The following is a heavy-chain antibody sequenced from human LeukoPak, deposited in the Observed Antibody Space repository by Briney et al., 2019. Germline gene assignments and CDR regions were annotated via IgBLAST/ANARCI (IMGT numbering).Heavy chain of an antibody. CDR3: ARDIQYEAAAGNDFDY. J-gene: IGHJ4*02. CDR2: ISYDGSNK. CDR1: GFTSSSYA. Sequence: GGSLRLSCAASGFTSSSYAMHWVLQAPGKGLEWVAVISYDGSNKYYADSVKGRFTISRDNSKNTLYLQMNSLRAEDTAVYYCARDIQYEAAAGNDFDYWGQGTLVTVSS. D-gene: IGHD6-13*01. V-gene: IGHV3-30-3*01.